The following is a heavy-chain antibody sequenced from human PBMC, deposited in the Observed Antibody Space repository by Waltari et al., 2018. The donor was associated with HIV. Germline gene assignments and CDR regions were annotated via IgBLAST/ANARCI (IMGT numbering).Heavy chain of an antibody. D-gene: IGHD1-1*01. CDR1: GFVFNNFG. CDR3: AKDNGFGTYYYYHGMDV. Sequence: QVQLVESEGGVVQPGGSLRPSCAASGFVFNNFGIYWVRQAPGEGREGVSDKRNDGTNKKYGDSVKGRFTIARDNSKNTVQLEMKSLRVEDTAVYYCAKDNGFGTYYYYHGMDVWGQGTAVTVSS. CDR2: KRNDGTNK. J-gene: IGHJ6*02. V-gene: IGHV3-30*02.